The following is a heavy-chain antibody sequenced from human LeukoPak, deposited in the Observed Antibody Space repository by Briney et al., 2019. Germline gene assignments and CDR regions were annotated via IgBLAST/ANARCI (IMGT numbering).Heavy chain of an antibody. CDR2: IWDDGSNK. J-gene: IGHJ3*02. CDR3: ARDQYCSSTSCYDRAFDI. Sequence: GRSLRLSCAASGFTFSSYGMHWVRQAPGKGLEWVAVIWDDGSNKYYADSVKGRFTISRDNSKNTLYLQMNSLRAEDTAVYYCARDQYCSSTSCYDRAFDIWGQGTMVTVSS. V-gene: IGHV3-33*01. CDR1: GFTFSSYG. D-gene: IGHD2-2*01.